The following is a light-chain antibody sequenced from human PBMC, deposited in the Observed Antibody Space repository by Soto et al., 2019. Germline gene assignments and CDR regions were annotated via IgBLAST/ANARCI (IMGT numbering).Light chain of an antibody. J-gene: IGLJ1*01. CDR1: SSDVGGYGY. Sequence: LTQPASVSGSPGQSITISCTGTSSDVGGYGYVSWYQLHPGKAPKLMVFEVSNRPSGVSYRFSGSKSGNTASLTISGLQAEDEADYFCSSYSISTAYLFGTGTKVTVL. CDR3: SSYSISTAYL. V-gene: IGLV2-14*01. CDR2: EVS.